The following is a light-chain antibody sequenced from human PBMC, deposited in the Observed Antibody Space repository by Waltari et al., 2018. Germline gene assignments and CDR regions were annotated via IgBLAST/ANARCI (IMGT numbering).Light chain of an antibody. J-gene: IGKJ2*01. V-gene: IGKV1-39*01. CDR1: ENIGSY. CDR3: QHTFETPYS. Sequence: DIQMTQSPSSLSASIGDRVTIPCRASENIGSYLNWYQQRTGAAPTLLIYATSTLQIAVPSRFSGSGSRTDFTLTLSSLQPEDFATYYCQHTFETPYSFGQGTKLESK. CDR2: ATS.